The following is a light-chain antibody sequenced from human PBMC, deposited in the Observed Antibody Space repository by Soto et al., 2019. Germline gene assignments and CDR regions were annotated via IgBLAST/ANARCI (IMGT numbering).Light chain of an antibody. Sequence: IQVTQSPCSLSAYVGDRVTITCRATQDIRTDLGWYQQKPGKAPKLLIYSASSLQSGVPSRFTGTASGTDFTLTISSLQSEDFATYYCLHAFKYSWTSGQGTKV. CDR3: LHAFKYSWT. J-gene: IGKJ1*01. CDR2: SAS. V-gene: IGKV1-6*01. CDR1: QDIRTD.